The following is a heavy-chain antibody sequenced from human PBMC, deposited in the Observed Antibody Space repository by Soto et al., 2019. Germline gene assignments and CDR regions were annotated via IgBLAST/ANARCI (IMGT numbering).Heavy chain of an antibody. CDR3: AKGPHTNVGWHYYFES. CDR1: GFSLANYP. D-gene: IGHD2-8*01. J-gene: IGHJ4*02. CDR2: SSPRGDTI. Sequence: QPWGSLRLSCVASGFSLANYPMNWFRQTPGKGLEWISYSSPRGDTIYYADSVEGRFTISRDNARNSLSLHMSSLRDEDSALYYCAKGPHTNVGWHYYFESWGQG. V-gene: IGHV3-48*02.